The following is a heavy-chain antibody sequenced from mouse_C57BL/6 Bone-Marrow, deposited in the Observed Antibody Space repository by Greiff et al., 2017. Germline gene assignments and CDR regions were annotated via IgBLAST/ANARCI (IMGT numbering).Heavy chain of an antibody. V-gene: IGHV1-64*01. CDR2: IHPNSGST. CDR3: ARSTTAWGFAY. Sequence: QVQLQQPGAELVKPGASVKLSCKASGYTFTSYWMHWVKQRPGQGLEWIGMIHPNSGSTNYNEKFKSKATLTVDKSSSTAYMQISSLTSEDSAVYYCARSTTAWGFAYGGQGTLVTVSA. CDR1: GYTFTSYW. D-gene: IGHD1-2*01. J-gene: IGHJ3*01.